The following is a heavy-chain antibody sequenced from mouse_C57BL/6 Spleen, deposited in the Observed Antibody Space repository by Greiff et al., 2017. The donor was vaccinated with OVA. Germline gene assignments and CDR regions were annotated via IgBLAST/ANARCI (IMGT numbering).Heavy chain of an antibody. J-gene: IGHJ3*01. CDR3: AREEGTGTFAY. CDR1: GYAFTNYL. V-gene: IGHV1-54*01. D-gene: IGHD4-1*01. Sequence: VQLQQSGAELVRPGPSVKVSCKASGYAFTNYLIEWVKQRPGQGLEWIGVINPGSGGTNYNEKFKGKATLTADKSSSTAYMQLSSLTSEDSAVYFCAREEGTGTFAYWGQGTLVTVSA. CDR2: INPGSGGT.